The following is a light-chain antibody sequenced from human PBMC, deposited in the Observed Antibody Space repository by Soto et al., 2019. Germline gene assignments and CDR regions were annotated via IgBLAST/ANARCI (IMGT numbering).Light chain of an antibody. J-gene: IGKJ1*01. CDR1: QSVSSN. V-gene: IGKV3-15*01. CDR3: QQYGSSPPWT. CDR2: GAS. Sequence: EIVMTPSPATLSVSPGERATLSCRASQSVSSNLAWYQQKPGQAPRLLIYGASTRATGIPARFSAGGSGTDFNLTISSLQSEDFAIYHCQQYGSSPPWTFGQGTKVDIK.